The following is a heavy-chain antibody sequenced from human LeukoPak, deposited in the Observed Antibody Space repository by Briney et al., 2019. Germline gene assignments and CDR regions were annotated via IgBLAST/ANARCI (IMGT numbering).Heavy chain of an antibody. D-gene: IGHD5-18*01. CDR3: ARPDEDRGYSYGYNY. Sequence: SVKVSCKASGGTFSSYAISWVRQAPGQGLEWMGGIIPIFGTANYAQKFQGRVTITADESTSTAYMELSSLRSENTAVYYCARPDEDRGYSYGYNYWGQGTLVTVSS. J-gene: IGHJ4*02. CDR1: GGTFSSYA. V-gene: IGHV1-69*13. CDR2: IIPIFGTA.